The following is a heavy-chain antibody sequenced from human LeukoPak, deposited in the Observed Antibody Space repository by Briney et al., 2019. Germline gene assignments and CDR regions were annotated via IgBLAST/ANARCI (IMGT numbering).Heavy chain of an antibody. CDR2: ISGSGTGT. CDR1: GFTFSSYV. D-gene: IGHD1-7*01. Sequence: PGGSLRLSCAASGFTFSSYVMSWVRQAPGKGLYWVSAISGSGTGTYYADSVKGPFTISRDNSNNTLYLQMNSLRAEDTAVYYCAKEGGTGTRFDYWGQGALVTVSS. CDR3: AKEGGTGTRFDY. V-gene: IGHV3-23*01. J-gene: IGHJ4*02.